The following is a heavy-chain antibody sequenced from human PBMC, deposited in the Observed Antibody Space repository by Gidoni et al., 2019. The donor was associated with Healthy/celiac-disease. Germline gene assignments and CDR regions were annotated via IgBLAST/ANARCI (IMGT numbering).Heavy chain of an antibody. CDR2: IYYSGST. V-gene: IGHV4-39*01. CDR1: GGSISSSSYY. Sequence: QLPLQESGPGLVKPSETLSLTCTVSGGSISSSSYYWGWIRQPPGKGLEWIGSIYYSGSTYYNPSLKSRVTISVDTSKNQFSLKLSSVTAADTAVYYCARGELFGVVISWGQGTLVTVSS. CDR3: ARGELFGVVIS. J-gene: IGHJ4*02. D-gene: IGHD3-3*01.